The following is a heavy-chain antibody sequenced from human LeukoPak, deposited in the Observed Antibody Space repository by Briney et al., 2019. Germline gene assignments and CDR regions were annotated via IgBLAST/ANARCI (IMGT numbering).Heavy chain of an antibody. V-gene: IGHV4-38-2*02. CDR3: ARGVGATLFDY. CDR1: GYSINSGFY. Sequence: SETLSLTCTVSGYSINSGFYWGWIRQPPGKGLEWIGSIYHSGSTHYKSSLKSRVTISVDTSKNQLSLKLTSVTAADTAVYYCARGVGATLFDYWGQGTLVTVSS. CDR2: IYHSGST. J-gene: IGHJ4*02. D-gene: IGHD1-26*01.